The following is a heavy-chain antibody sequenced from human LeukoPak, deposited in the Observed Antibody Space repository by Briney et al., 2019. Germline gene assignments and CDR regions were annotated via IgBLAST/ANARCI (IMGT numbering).Heavy chain of an antibody. Sequence: GALRLSCAASGFTFSSYGMHWVRQAPGKGLEWVAVIWYDGSNKYYADSVKGRFTISRDNSKNTLYLQMNSLRAEDTAVYYCARSHEAAAGEGEGSYYYYYGMDVWGQGTTVTVS. CDR1: GFTFSSYG. CDR2: IWYDGSNK. V-gene: IGHV3-33*01. CDR3: ARSHEAAAGEGEGSYYYYYGMDV. D-gene: IGHD6-13*01. J-gene: IGHJ6*02.